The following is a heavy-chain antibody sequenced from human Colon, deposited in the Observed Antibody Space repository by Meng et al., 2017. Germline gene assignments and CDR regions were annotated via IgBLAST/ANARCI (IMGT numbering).Heavy chain of an antibody. Sequence: QMQLQESGPRLGRPSETLSLTWTVAGDSVSSKKEGGGCIRQHPGKGLEWIGYGITNHNPSLKSRVTISVDTSKNQFFLTLNSVTAADTAIYYCARDHWGSLDYWGQGILVTVSS. V-gene: IGHV4-61*01. CDR1: GDSVSSKKEG. CDR3: ARDHWGSLDY. J-gene: IGHJ4*02. CDR2: GIT. D-gene: IGHD7-27*01.